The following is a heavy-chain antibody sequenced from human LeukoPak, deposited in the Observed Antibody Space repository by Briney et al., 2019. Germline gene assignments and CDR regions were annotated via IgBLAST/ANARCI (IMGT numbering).Heavy chain of an antibody. Sequence: GASVKVSFKGSGYIFTGYYIHWVRQAPGQGLEWMGWINPNSGGTNYAQKFQGRVTMTRDTSITTAYMDLRRLTSDDTAIYYCAREAIAVVGTTIDSWGQGTLLTVSS. D-gene: IGHD1-26*01. CDR3: AREAIAVVGTTIDS. J-gene: IGHJ4*02. V-gene: IGHV1-2*02. CDR2: INPNSGGT. CDR1: GYIFTGYY.